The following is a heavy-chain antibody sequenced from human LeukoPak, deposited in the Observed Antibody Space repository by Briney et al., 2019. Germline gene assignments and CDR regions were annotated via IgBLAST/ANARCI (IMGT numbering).Heavy chain of an antibody. CDR3: AKPSNYYGSATDAFDF. CDR1: GGSISSSYSY. V-gene: IGHV4-39*07. J-gene: IGHJ3*01. CDR2: IYYSGST. D-gene: IGHD3-10*01. Sequence: PSETLSLTCTVSGGSISSSYSYWGWIRQPPGKGLEWIGNIYYSGSTYYNPSLKSRVTISVDTSKNHFSLKLNSVTATDTAVYYCAKPSNYYGSATDAFDFWGQGTMVTVSS.